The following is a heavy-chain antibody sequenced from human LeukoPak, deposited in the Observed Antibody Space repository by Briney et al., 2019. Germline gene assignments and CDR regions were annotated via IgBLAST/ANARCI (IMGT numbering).Heavy chain of an antibody. Sequence: PSETLSLTCTVSGGSISSYYWNWIRQPPVKGLEWIGYLYNSGNTNYNPSLKSRVTISVDTSKNQFSLKLSSVTAADTAVYYCARNPFATPFDFWGRGTLVTVSS. D-gene: IGHD2-15*01. V-gene: IGHV4-59*08. CDR1: GGSISSYY. CDR3: ARNPFATPFDF. J-gene: IGHJ4*02. CDR2: LYNSGNT.